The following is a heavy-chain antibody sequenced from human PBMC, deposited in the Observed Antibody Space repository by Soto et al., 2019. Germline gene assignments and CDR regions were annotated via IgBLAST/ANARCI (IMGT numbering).Heavy chain of an antibody. CDR3: AKDRWGGSPGGGMDV. D-gene: IGHD1-26*01. CDR2: FRGDGTGA. Sequence: GGSLRLSCAASGFTFSSYAMSWVRQAPGKGLEWVSAFRGDGTGAHYADSVKGRFTISRDNSKNTLYLHMNSLRVEDTALYYCAKDRWGGSPGGGMDVWGQGTTVTVSS. CDR1: GFTFSSYA. J-gene: IGHJ6*02. V-gene: IGHV3-23*01.